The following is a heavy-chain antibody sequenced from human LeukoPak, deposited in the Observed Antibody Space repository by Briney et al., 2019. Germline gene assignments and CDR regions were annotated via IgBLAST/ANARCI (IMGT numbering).Heavy chain of an antibody. CDR2: IYTSGST. CDR3: ARTYGSGLHFDY. D-gene: IGHD3-10*01. J-gene: IGHJ4*02. V-gene: IGHV4-61*02. CDR1: GGSISSGSYY. Sequence: PSQTLSLTCTVSGGSISSGSYYWSWIRQPAGKGLEWIGRIYTSGSTNYNPSLKSRVTISVDTSKNQFSLKLSSVTAAVTAVYYCARTYGSGLHFDYWGQGTLVTVSS.